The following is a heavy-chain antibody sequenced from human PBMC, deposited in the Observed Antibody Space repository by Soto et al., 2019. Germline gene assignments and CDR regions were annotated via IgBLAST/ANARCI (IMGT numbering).Heavy chain of an antibody. CDR1: GFTLSDHY. D-gene: IGHD5-18*01. V-gene: IGHV3-11*04. J-gene: IGHJ6*02. CDR2: ISSSRTI. CDR3: AKDGGPGYSYGYLFAPPYYYYGMDV. Sequence: GGSLRLSCAASGFTLSDHYMSWIRQAPGKGLEWVSYISSSRTIYYADSVRGRFTISRDNAENSVYLQMNSLRAEDTAVYYCAKDGGPGYSYGYLFAPPYYYYGMDVWGQGTTVTVSS.